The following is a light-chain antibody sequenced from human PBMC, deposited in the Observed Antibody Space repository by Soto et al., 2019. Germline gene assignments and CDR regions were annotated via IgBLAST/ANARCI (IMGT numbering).Light chain of an antibody. CDR3: QQNNSIPHT. CDR2: AAS. Sequence: DIQMTQSPSSLSASVGDRVTITCRASQSISSYLNWYQQKPGKAPKLLIYAASSLQSGFPSRFTGSGSGTDFTLTISSLQPEDFATYYCQQNNSIPHTFGQGIKLEIK. V-gene: IGKV1-39*01. J-gene: IGKJ2*01. CDR1: QSISSY.